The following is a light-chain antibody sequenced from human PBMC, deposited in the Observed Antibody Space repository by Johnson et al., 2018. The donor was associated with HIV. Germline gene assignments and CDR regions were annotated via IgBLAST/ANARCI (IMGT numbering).Light chain of an antibody. Sequence: QSVLTQPPSVSAAPGQKVTISCSGSSSNIGNNYVSWYQQLPGTAPKVLIYDNNKRPSGIPDRFSGSKSGTSATLGITGLQTGDEADYYCGTWDSTLSAGGVFGTGTKVS. J-gene: IGLJ1*01. CDR3: GTWDSTLSAGGV. V-gene: IGLV1-51*01. CDR1: SSNIGNNY. CDR2: DNN.